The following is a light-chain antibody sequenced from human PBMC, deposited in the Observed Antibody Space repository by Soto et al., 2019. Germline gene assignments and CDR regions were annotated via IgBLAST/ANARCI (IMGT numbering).Light chain of an antibody. CDR1: SSDVGGYNY. CDR2: EVS. Sequence: QSALTQPPSASGSPGQSVTISCTGTSSDVGGYNYVSWYQQNPGKAPQLMIYEVSKRPSGVPDRFSGSKSGNTASLTVSGLQAEDEADYYCSSYAGSNNPVVFGTGTKLTVL. J-gene: IGLJ1*01. CDR3: SSYAGSNNPVV. V-gene: IGLV2-8*01.